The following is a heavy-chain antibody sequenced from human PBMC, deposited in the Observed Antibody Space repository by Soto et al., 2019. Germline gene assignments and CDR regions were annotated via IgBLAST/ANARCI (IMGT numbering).Heavy chain of an antibody. J-gene: IGHJ5*02. CDR3: ARFPPFLTVIPGFDP. Sequence: QVQLQESGPGLVKPSETLSLTCTVSGDSISSFYWSWIRQPPGKGLEWIGYVHYSGTTKYNPSLKSRVTMSVATSKSQFSLQLSSVTTADTAVYYRARFPPFLTVIPGFDPWGQGTLVAVSS. CDR2: VHYSGTT. V-gene: IGHV4-59*01. D-gene: IGHD4-17*01. CDR1: GDSISSFY.